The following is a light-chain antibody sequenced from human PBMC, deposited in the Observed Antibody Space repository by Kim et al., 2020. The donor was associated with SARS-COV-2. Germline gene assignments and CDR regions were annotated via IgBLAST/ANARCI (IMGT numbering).Light chain of an antibody. CDR3: QQYNSYPWT. CDR2: KAS. J-gene: IGKJ1*01. V-gene: IGKV1-5*03. CDR1: QSISSW. Sequence: DIQMTQSPSTLSASVGDRVTITCRASQSISSWLAWYQQKPGKAPKLLIYKASSLQSGVPSRFSGSGSGTEFTLTISSLQPDDFAPYYCQQYNSYPWTFGQETKVDIK.